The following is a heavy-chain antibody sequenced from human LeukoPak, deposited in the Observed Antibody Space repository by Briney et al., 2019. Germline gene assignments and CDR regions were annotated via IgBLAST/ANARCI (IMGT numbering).Heavy chain of an antibody. V-gene: IGHV3-23*01. CDR1: GFTFSVYV. J-gene: IGHJ4*02. Sequence: GGSLRLSCAASGFTFSVYVMAWVRQAPGKGLEWVSGISGNGGTTIYADSVKGRFTFSRDNSKNTLYLQMNSLRAEDTAVYYCATLEGGSLDYWGQGALVTVSS. D-gene: IGHD3-16*01. CDR3: ATLEGGSLDY. CDR2: ISGNGGTT.